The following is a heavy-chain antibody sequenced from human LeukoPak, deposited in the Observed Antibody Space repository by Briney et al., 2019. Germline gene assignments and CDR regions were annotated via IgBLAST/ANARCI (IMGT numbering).Heavy chain of an antibody. Sequence: PGRSLRLSCAASGFTFSSYGMHWVRQAPGKGLEWVAVISYDGSNKYYADSVKGRFTISRDNSKNTLYLQMNSLRAEDTAVYYCARDFSDSSGYYDYWGQGTLVTVSS. D-gene: IGHD3-22*01. CDR1: GFTFSSYG. CDR2: ISYDGSNK. V-gene: IGHV3-30*03. CDR3: ARDFSDSSGYYDY. J-gene: IGHJ4*02.